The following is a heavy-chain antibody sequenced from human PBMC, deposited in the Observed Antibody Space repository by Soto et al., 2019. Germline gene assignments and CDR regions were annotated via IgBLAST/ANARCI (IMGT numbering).Heavy chain of an antibody. J-gene: IGHJ3*02. D-gene: IGHD3-10*01. CDR1: GGTFSSYA. CDR3: AREMVRGAAFDI. Sequence: QVQLVQSGAEVKKPGSSVKVSCKASGGTFSSYAISWVRQAPGQGLEWMGGIISIFGTANYAQKFQGRVTITADESTSRAYMELSSLRSEDTAVYYCAREMVRGAAFDIWGQGTMVTVSS. CDR2: IISIFGTA. V-gene: IGHV1-69*01.